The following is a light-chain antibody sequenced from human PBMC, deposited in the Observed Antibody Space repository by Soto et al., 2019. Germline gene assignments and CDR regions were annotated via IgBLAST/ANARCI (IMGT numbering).Light chain of an antibody. CDR3: QQYKSYST. CDR2: DAS. V-gene: IGKV1-5*01. Sequence: DIQMTQSPSTLSASVGDRVTITCRASQSISNWLAWYQQKPGKAPKLLIYDASSLESGVPSRFSGSVSGTEFTLTISSLQPDDFATYYCQQYKSYSTFGQGTKVDIK. J-gene: IGKJ1*01. CDR1: QSISNW.